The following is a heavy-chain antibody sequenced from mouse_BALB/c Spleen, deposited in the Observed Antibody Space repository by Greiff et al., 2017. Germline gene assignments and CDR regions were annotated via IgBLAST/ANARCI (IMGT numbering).Heavy chain of an antibody. D-gene: IGHD1-1*01. CDR2: INPSNGRT. V-gene: IGHV1S81*02. Sequence: VQRVESGAELVKPGASVKLSCKASGYTFTSYWMHWVKQRPGQGLEWIGEINPSNGRTNYNEKFKSKATLTVDKSSSTAYMQLSSLTSEDSAVYYCARYGYYGSYWYFDVWGAGTTVTVSS. CDR1: GYTFTSYW. CDR3: ARYGYYGSYWYFDV. J-gene: IGHJ1*01.